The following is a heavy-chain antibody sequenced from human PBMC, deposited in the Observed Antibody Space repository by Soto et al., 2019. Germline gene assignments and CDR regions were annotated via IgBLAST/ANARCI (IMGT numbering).Heavy chain of an antibody. CDR1: GFTFSSYG. CDR2: ISYDGSNK. V-gene: IGHV3-30*18. J-gene: IGHJ4*02. Sequence: QVQLVESGGGVVQPGRSLRFSCAASGFTFSSYGMHWVRQAPGKGLEWVAVISYDGSNKYYADSVKGRFTISRDNSKNTLYLQMNSLRAEDTAVYYCAKGDSSSRYGKGCYDYWGQGTLVTVSS. CDR3: AKGDSSSRYGKGCYDY. D-gene: IGHD6-13*01.